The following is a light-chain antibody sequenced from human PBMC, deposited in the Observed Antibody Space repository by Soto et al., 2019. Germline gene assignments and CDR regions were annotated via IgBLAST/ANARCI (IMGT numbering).Light chain of an antibody. CDR1: QGIGNY. V-gene: IGKV1-8*01. J-gene: IGKJ3*01. CDR2: SAS. CDR3: QQYYSYPSL. Sequence: AVRMTQSPSSLSASTGDRVTITCRASQGIGNYLAWYQQRPGKAPKLLIYSASTLQSGVPSRFSGSGSGADFTLTISWLQSEDFATYYCQQYYSYPSLFGHGTKVDIK.